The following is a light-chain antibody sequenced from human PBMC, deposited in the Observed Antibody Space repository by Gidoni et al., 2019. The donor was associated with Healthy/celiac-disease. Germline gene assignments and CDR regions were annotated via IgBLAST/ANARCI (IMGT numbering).Light chain of an antibody. J-gene: IGKJ1*01. V-gene: IGKV2-28*01. CDR3: MQALQTPWT. Sequence: DMVRTQSPLSLPGIPGAPASISCRTSRGLRHSNGYNYLGWYLQKPGQSPQLLIYLGSNRASGVPDRFSGSGSGTDFTLTISSLEAEDVGVYYCMQALQTPWTFGQGTKVEIK. CDR1: RGLRHSNGYNY. CDR2: LGS.